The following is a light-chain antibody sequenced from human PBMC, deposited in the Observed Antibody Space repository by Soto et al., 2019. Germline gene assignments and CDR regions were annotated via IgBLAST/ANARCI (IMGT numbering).Light chain of an antibody. Sequence: DVVLTQTPRSLSVTPGQPASISCKSSQSLLYSDGRTYVYWYLQKPGQPPQLLIHEVSNRFSGVPDRFSGSGSRTDFTLKISRVEAEDVEVYYCMQSIQLPITFGGGTNVEIK. CDR2: EVS. V-gene: IGKV2D-29*01. CDR1: QSLLYSDGRTY. CDR3: MQSIQLPIT. J-gene: IGKJ4*01.